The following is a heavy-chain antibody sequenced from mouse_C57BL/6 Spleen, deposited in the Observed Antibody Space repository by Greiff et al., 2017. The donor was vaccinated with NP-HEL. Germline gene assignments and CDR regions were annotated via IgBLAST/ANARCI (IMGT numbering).Heavy chain of an antibody. Sequence: VQLKQSGAELARPGASVKMSCKASGYTFTSYTMHWVKQRPGQGLEWIGYINPSSGYTKYNQKFKDKATLTADKSSSTAYMQLSSLTSEDSAVYYCARGGYGSSYAMDYWGQGTSVTVSS. CDR3: ARGGYGSSYAMDY. CDR1: GYTFTSYT. CDR2: INPSSGYT. D-gene: IGHD1-1*01. V-gene: IGHV1-4*01. J-gene: IGHJ4*01.